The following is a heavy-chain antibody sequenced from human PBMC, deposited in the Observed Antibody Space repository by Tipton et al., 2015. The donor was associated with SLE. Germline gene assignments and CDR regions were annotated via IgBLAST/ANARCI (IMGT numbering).Heavy chain of an antibody. CDR1: GGSISSSSYY. D-gene: IGHD2-2*01. CDR3: ARHHCSSTSCPFDY. V-gene: IGHV4-39*01. Sequence: TLSLTCTVSGGSISSSSYYWGWIRQPPGKGLEWIGSVYYTGSTYYNPSLKTRATKYIDTSKNQFSLELSSVTAADTALYYCARHHCSSTSCPFDYWGQGALVIVSS. CDR2: VYYTGST. J-gene: IGHJ4*02.